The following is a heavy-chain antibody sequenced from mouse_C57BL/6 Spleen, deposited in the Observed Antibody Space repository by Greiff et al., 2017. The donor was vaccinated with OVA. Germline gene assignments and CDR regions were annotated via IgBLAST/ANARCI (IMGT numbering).Heavy chain of an antibody. J-gene: IGHJ2*01. CDR2: IDPETGGT. V-gene: IGHV1-15*01. Sequence: VQLQESGAELVRPGASVTLSCKASGYTFTDYEMHWVKQTPVHGLEWIGAIDPETGGTAYNQKFKGKAILTADKSSSTAYMELRSLTSEDSAVYYCTRCIYDWGKGTTLTVSS. D-gene: IGHD1-1*01. CDR1: GYTFTDYE. CDR3: TRCIYD.